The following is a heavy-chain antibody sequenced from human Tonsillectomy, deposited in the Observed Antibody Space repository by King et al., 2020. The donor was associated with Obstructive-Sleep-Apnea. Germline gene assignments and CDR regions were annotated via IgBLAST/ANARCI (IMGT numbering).Heavy chain of an antibody. CDR3: ARDRQVLGF. V-gene: IGHV1-46*01. Sequence: QLVQSGAEVKKPGASVKVSCKASGYTFTSYHMHWVRQAPGQGLEWMGIVNTSGGDTSYAQGFQGRVTMTRDTSTNTVYMELSSLRSEDTAFYYCARDRQVLGFWGQGTLVTVSS. CDR2: VNTSGGDT. CDR1: GYTFTSYH. J-gene: IGHJ4*02.